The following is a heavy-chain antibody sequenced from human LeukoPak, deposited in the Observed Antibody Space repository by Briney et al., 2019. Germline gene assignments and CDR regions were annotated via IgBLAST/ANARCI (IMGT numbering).Heavy chain of an antibody. J-gene: IGHJ4*02. D-gene: IGHD2-2*01. Sequence: GGSLRLSCAASGFTFSSYAMSWVRQAPGKGLEWVSAISGSGGSTYYADSVKGRFTISRDNFKNTLYLQMNSLRAEDTAVYYCAKDLDCSSTSCYPDYWGQGTLVTVSS. V-gene: IGHV3-23*01. CDR1: GFTFSSYA. CDR2: ISGSGGST. CDR3: AKDLDCSSTSCYPDY.